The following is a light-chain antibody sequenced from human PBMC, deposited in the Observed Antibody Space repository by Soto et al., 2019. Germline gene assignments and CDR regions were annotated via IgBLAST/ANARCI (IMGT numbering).Light chain of an antibody. J-gene: IGKJ1*01. V-gene: IGKV3-11*01. Sequence: EIVLTQSPATLSLSPGERATLSCRASQSVSSYLAWYQQKPGQAPRLLIYDASNRATGIPGRFSGSGSGTDFTLTISSLEPEDFAVYYCQQRSNLWTFVQGTKVEIK. CDR1: QSVSSY. CDR3: QQRSNLWT. CDR2: DAS.